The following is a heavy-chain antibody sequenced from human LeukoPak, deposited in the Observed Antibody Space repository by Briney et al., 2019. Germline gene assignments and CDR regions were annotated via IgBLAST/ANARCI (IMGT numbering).Heavy chain of an antibody. CDR3: ARRITGTTSDSFDY. CDR2: IYHSGST. D-gene: IGHD1-20*01. J-gene: IGHJ4*02. CDR1: GGSISSSNW. V-gene: IGHV4-4*02. Sequence: PSETLSLTCAVSGGSISSSNWWSWVRQPPGKGLEWIGEIYHSGSTNFNPSLKSRVTISVDKPKNQFSLKLISVAAADTAVYYCARRITGTTSDSFDYWGQGILVTVSS.